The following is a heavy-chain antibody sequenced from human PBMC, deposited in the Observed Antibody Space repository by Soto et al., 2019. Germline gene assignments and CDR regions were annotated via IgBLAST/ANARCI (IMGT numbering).Heavy chain of an antibody. CDR1: GGSFSGYY. V-gene: IGHV4-34*01. D-gene: IGHD4-4*01. Sequence: SETLSLTCAVYGGSFSGYYWSWIRQPPGKGLEWIGEINHSGSTNYNPSLKSRVTISVDTSKNQFSLKLSSVTAADTAVYYCARDIGWSVTSSPYLMDVWGKGTTVTVSS. J-gene: IGHJ6*03. CDR3: ARDIGWSVTSSPYLMDV. CDR2: INHSGST.